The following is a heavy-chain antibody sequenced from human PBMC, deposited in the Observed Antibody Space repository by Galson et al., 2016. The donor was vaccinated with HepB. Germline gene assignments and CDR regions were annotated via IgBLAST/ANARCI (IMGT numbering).Heavy chain of an antibody. Sequence: SLRLSCAASGFTFDRYGPHWVRQAPGKGLEWVATMSYDGSEDSYADYVKGRVTISRDNSRDTLSLQMSSLRVDDTAIYYCVRAFYDFFKDWRATIGNVWGQGTTVTVSS. V-gene: IGHV3-30-3*01. CDR2: MSYDGSED. J-gene: IGHJ6*02. CDR1: GFTFDRYG. D-gene: IGHD3-3*01. CDR3: VRAFYDFFKDWRATIGNV.